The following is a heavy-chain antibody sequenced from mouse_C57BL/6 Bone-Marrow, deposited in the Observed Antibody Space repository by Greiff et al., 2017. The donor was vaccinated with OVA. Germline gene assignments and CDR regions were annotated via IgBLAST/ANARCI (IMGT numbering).Heavy chain of an antibody. Sequence: EVHLVESGGGLVKSGGSLKLSCEASGFTFSDYGMHWVCQAPEKGLEWIAYISSGSSNIYYADTVKGRVTISRDNAKNTLYLQMTSLRSEDTAMYYCARHYYGSRRYYFDYWGQGTTLTVSS. J-gene: IGHJ2*01. CDR3: ARHYYGSRRYYFDY. CDR2: ISSGSSNI. V-gene: IGHV5-17*01. D-gene: IGHD1-1*01. CDR1: GFTFSDYG.